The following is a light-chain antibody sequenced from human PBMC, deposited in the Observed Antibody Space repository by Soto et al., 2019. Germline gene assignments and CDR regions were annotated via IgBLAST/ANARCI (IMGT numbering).Light chain of an antibody. CDR1: SSDVGGYNY. CDR2: EVI. CDR3: TSYAGSNIPV. V-gene: IGLV2-8*01. J-gene: IGLJ2*01. Sequence: QSALTQPPSASGSPGQSVTISCTGTSSDVGGYNYVSWYQQHPGKAPKLMIYEVIKRPSGVPDRFSGSRSGNTASLTVSGLHAEDEADYYCTSYAGSNIPVFGGGTKVTVL.